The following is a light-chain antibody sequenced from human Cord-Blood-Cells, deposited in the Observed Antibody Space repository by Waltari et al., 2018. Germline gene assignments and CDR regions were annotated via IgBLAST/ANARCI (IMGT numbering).Light chain of an antibody. J-gene: IGLJ2*01. CDR2: EVS. CDR3: SSYAGSNNLV. Sequence: QSALTPPPSASGSPGQSVTLSCTGTRRDVGGYNYVSWYQQHPGKAPKLMIYEVSKRPSGVPDRFSGSKSGNTASLTVSGLQAEDEADYYCSSYAGSNNLVFGGGTKLTVL. CDR1: RRDVGGYNY. V-gene: IGLV2-8*01.